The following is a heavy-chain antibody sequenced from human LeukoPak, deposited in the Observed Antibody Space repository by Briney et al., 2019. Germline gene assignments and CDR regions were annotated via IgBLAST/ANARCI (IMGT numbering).Heavy chain of an antibody. CDR3: ARGDTQSKYRQFDS. V-gene: IGHV3-7*04. D-gene: IGHD3-16*02. Sequence: GGSLRLSCAASGFTFSSYSMSWVRQAPGKGLEWVANIKQDGSEKDYVDSVKGRFTISRDNAKNSLYLQMNSLRAEDTGVYYCARGDTQSKYRQFDSWGQGSLVIVSS. J-gene: IGHJ4*02. CDR1: GFTFSSYS. CDR2: IKQDGSEK.